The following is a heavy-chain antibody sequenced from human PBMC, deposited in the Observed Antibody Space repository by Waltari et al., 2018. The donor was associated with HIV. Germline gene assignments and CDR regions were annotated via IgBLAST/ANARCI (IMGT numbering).Heavy chain of an antibody. Sequence: EVQLVESGGGWFQPGGSLTLTCDAPGFTFTFSWLSGVRQAPGKGLEWVANINQAGTERHYVDSVRGRFTISRDNDKTSVFLQMNSLTVEDTAVYYCATTHGSGDYDNDFDYWGQGTLV. CDR2: INQAGTER. V-gene: IGHV3-7*01. CDR1: GFTFTFSW. D-gene: IGHD3-10*01. CDR3: ATTHGSGDYDNDFDY. J-gene: IGHJ4*02.